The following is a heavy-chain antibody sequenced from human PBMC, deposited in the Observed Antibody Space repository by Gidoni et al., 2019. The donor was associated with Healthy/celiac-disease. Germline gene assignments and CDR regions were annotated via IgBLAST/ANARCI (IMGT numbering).Heavy chain of an antibody. CDR1: GDSVSSHSAA. D-gene: IGHD3-16*01. V-gene: IGHV6-1*01. CDR3: ARDQEFNDFLSMGGEPQPYYNNGMDV. Sequence: QVQLQQSGPGLVQPSQPLSLTSAIPGDSVSSHSAACHWTSQSPSRGLAWLGRTYYRSKWYNDYAVSVKSRITINPDTAKNQFYLQLNAVTPEDTAVYDSARDQEFNDFLSMGGEPQPYYNNGMDVWGQGTTVTVSS. J-gene: IGHJ6*02. CDR2: TYYRSKWYN.